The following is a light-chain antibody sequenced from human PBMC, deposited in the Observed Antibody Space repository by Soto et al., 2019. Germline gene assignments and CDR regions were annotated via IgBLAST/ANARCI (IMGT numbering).Light chain of an antibody. CDR2: DND. CDR3: GTWDSGLSVVL. V-gene: IGLV1-51*01. J-gene: IGLJ2*01. Sequence: QSVLPQPPSVSAAPGQKVTISCSGSSSNIGNNYVSWYQQLPGTAPKLLINDNDKRPSGIPDRFSGSKSGTSATLGITGLQTGDEADYFCGTWDSGLSVVLFGGGTKLTVL. CDR1: SSNIGNNY.